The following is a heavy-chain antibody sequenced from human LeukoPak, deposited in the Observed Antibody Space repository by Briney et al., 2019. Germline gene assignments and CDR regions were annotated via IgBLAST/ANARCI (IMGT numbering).Heavy chain of an antibody. J-gene: IGHJ4*02. V-gene: IGHV3-30-3*01. D-gene: IGHD6-6*01. CDR1: GFTFSSYA. CDR3: ASGIAARPAIRPYYFDY. CDR2: ISYDGSNK. Sequence: GGSLRLSCAASGFTFSSYAMPWVRQAPGRGLEWVAVISYDGSNKYYADSVKGRFTISRDNSKNTLYLQMNSLRAEDTAVYYCASGIAARPAIRPYYFDYWGQGTLVTVSS.